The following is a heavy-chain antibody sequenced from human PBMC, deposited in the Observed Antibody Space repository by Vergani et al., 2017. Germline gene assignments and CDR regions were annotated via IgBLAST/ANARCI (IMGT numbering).Heavy chain of an antibody. CDR1: GFTFGDYA. CDR3: TRACSSTSCYTSKDNYYYYGMDV. J-gene: IGHJ6*02. Sequence: EVQLVESGGGLVQPGRSLRLSCTASGFTFGDYAMSWFRQAPGTGLEWVGFIRSKAYGGTTESAASVKGRFTISRDDSKSIAYLQMNSLKTEDTAVYYCTRACSSTSCYTSKDNYYYYGMDVWGQGTTVTVSS. CDR2: IRSKAYGGTT. V-gene: IGHV3-49*03. D-gene: IGHD2-2*02.